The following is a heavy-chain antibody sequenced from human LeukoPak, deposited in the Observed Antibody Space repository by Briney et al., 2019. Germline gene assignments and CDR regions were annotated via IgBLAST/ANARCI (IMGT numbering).Heavy chain of an antibody. CDR3: TRDRSRAEDD. V-gene: IGHV3-7*01. D-gene: IGHD1-14*01. J-gene: IGHJ4*02. CDR1: GFTFSGHW. CDR2: INQGGSDK. Sequence: GGSLRLSCTASGFTFSGHWMSWVRQAPGQGLEWVANINQGGSDKYYVDSVKGRFTISRDNANNLLYLQMNSLRGEDTAVYYCTRDRSRAEDDWGQGTLVTVSS.